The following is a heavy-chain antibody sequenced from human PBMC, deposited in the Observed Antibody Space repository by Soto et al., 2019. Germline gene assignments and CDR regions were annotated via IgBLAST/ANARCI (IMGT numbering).Heavy chain of an antibody. V-gene: IGHV3-9*01. CDR3: TKEQGGIAVAFDY. D-gene: IGHD6-19*01. J-gene: IGHJ4*02. Sequence: SLRLSCXASEFNFEDYAMHWVRQAPAKGLEWVASISWNGGRINYADSVKGRFTISRDNARNSLYLEMNSLRPEDTALYYCTKEQGGIAVAFDYWGQGTLVTVSS. CDR2: ISWNGGRI. CDR1: EFNFEDYA.